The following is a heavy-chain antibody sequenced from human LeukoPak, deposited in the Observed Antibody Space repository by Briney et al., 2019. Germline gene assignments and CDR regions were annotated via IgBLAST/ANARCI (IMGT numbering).Heavy chain of an antibody. D-gene: IGHD3-10*01. CDR1: GFTFINYS. Sequence: GSLRLSCTASGFTFINYSMNWVRQAPGKGLEWVSGISGSGGATYYADSVKGRFTISRDDPHNTLYLQMNSLRAEDTAVYFCARGGVDYYGSGTYYLMYYFDYWGQGALVTVSS. CDR3: ARGGVDYYGSGTYYLMYYFDY. CDR2: ISGSGGAT. V-gene: IGHV3-23*01. J-gene: IGHJ4*02.